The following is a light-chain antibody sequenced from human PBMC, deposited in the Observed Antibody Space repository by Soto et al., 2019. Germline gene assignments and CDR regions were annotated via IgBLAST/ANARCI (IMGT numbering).Light chain of an antibody. Sequence: EIVMTQSPATLSVSPGEQATLSCRARQSVTRHFAWYQQTPGRAPRLLIYGASTRATGIPARFSGSGSGTEFSLAIRNVLSEDFALSYCLVYCNWPYTFGQGTKVAIK. CDR1: QSVTRH. CDR2: GAS. J-gene: IGKJ2*01. V-gene: IGKV3-15*01. CDR3: LVYCNWPYT.